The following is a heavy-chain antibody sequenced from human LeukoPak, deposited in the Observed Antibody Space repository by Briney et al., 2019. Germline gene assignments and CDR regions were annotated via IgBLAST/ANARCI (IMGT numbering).Heavy chain of an antibody. D-gene: IGHD3-10*01. V-gene: IGHV1-69*13. Sequence: ASVKVSCKASGGTFSSYAISWVRQAPGQGLEWMGGIIPIFGTANYAQKFQGRVTITADESTSTAYTELSSLRSEDTAVYYCAGRKFPWGGSGSYYKGAFDIWGQGTMVTVSS. J-gene: IGHJ3*02. CDR2: IIPIFGTA. CDR1: GGTFSSYA. CDR3: AGRKFPWGGSGSYYKGAFDI.